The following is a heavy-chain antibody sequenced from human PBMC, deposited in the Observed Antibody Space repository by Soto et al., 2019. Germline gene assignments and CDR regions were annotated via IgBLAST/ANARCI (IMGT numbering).Heavy chain of an antibody. Sequence: GGSLRLSCAASGFTFSSYAMHWVRQAPGKGLEWVAVISYDGSNKYYADSVKGRFTISRDNSKNTLYLQMNSLRAEDTDVYYCAREGGSYFAFDIWGQGTMVTVSS. CDR2: ISYDGSNK. CDR3: AREGGSYFAFDI. J-gene: IGHJ3*02. D-gene: IGHD1-26*01. CDR1: GFTFSSYA. V-gene: IGHV3-30*04.